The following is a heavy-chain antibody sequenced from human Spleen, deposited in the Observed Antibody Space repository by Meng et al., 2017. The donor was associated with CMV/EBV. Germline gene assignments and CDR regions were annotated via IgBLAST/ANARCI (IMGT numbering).Heavy chain of an antibody. Sequence: GGSLRLSCAASGFPFESYEMNWVRQAPGKGLEWISYISYIGRRGTTVYYADSVKGRFTISRDNSKNTLYLQMNSLRAEDTAVYYCTKGGNGGSRHHFDYWGQGTLVAVSS. J-gene: IGHJ4*02. V-gene: IGHV3-48*03. CDR3: TKGGNGGSRHHFDY. D-gene: IGHD2-15*01. CDR1: GFPFESYE. CDR2: YISYIGRRGTTV.